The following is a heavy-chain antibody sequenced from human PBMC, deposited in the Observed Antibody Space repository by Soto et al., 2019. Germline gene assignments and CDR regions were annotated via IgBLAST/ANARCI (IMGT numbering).Heavy chain of an antibody. J-gene: IGHJ3*02. CDR3: AKDKDYAFDI. V-gene: IGHV3-48*01. CDR2: IGSSSNI. CDR1: GFSFSSYW. Sequence: RGSLRLSCAATGFSFSSYWMSWVRQAPGGGLEWVSYIGSSSNIYYADSVKGRFTISRDNAENSLYLQMSSLRVEDTAVYYCAKDKDYAFDIWGQGKTVTVS.